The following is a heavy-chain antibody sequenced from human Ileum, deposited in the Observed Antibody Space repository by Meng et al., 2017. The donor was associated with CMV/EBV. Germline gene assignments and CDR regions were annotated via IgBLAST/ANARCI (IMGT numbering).Heavy chain of an antibody. CDR3: ARASPQRRFLSY. J-gene: IGHJ4*02. D-gene: IGHD3-3*01. CDR2: ISHVGDT. Sequence: QVQLQRWGEGLLKPSENLSLRCAVYSGSFSEYKWTWIRQPPGKGLEWIGEISHVGDTNYNPSLRGRVTISVDMSKKQFSLNLASVTAADTAIYYCARASPQRRFLSYWGQGTLVTVSS. CDR1: SGSFSEYK. V-gene: IGHV4-34*01.